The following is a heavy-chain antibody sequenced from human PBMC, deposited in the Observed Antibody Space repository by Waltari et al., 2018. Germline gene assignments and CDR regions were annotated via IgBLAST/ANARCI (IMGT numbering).Heavy chain of an antibody. CDR1: GFTFDDYA. D-gene: IGHD3-10*01. V-gene: IGHV3-9*03. CDR2: ISWNSGSI. CDR3: AKDRGSGSFTLGDYYYGMDV. Sequence: EVQLVESGGGLVQPGRSLRLSCAASGFTFDDYAMHWVRQAPGKGLEWVSGISWNSGSIGYADSVKGRFTISRDNAKNSLYLQMNSLRAEDMALYYCAKDRGSGSFTLGDYYYGMDVWGQGTTVTVSS. J-gene: IGHJ6*02.